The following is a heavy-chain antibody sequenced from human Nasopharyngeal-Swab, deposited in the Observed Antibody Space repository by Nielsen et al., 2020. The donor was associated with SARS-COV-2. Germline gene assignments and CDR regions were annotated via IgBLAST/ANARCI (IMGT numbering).Heavy chain of an antibody. J-gene: IGHJ4*02. D-gene: IGHD4-17*01. CDR2: INHGGST. CDR3: ARTTVTSSGGSSCYFDY. Sequence: ESLKISCAASGFTFSSYAMSWVRQAPGKGLEWIGEINHGGSTNYNPSLKSRVTISVDTSKNQFSLKLTSVTAADTAVYYCARTTVTSSGGSSCYFDYWGQGTLVTVSS. CDR1: GFTFSSYA. V-gene: IGHV4-34*01.